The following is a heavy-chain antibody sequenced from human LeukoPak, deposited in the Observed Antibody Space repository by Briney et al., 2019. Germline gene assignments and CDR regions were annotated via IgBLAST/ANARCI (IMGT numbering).Heavy chain of an antibody. J-gene: IGHJ6*02. V-gene: IGHV3-33*01. CDR1: GFTFSSDG. CDR2: IWYDGSNK. CDR3: ARDRIPTYYYGMDV. Sequence: PGGSLRLSCAASGFTFSSDGMHWVRQAPGKGLGWVAVIWYDGSNKYYADSVKGRFTISRDNSKNTLYLQMNSLRAEDTAVYYCARDRIPTYYYGMDVWAQGTTVTVSS.